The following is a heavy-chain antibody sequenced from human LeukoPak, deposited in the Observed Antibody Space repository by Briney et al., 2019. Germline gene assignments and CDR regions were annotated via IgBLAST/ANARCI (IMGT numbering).Heavy chain of an antibody. CDR2: ISWNSGSI. J-gene: IGHJ4*02. Sequence: GRSLRLSCAASGFTFDDYAMHWVRQPPGKGLEWVSGISWNSGSIGYADSVKGRFTISRDNAKNSLHLQMNSLRAEDMALYYCTKALTDSSSSYFDNWGQGTLVTVSS. V-gene: IGHV3-9*03. CDR3: TKALTDSSSSYFDN. D-gene: IGHD6-6*01. CDR1: GFTFDDYA.